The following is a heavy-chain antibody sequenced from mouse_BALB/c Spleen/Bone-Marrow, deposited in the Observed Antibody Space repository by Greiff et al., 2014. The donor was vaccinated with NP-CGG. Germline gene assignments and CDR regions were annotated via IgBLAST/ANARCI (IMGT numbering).Heavy chain of an antibody. CDR3: ARDYGSSHFDH. V-gene: IGHV1-67*01. Sequence: VQRVESGPELVRPGVSVKISCKGSGYTFTDYAMHWVKQSHAKSLEWIGVINTYSGGANYSQKFKGKATMTVDKSSNTAYMELARLTSEDSAIYYCARDYGSSHFDHWGQGSTLTVSS. CDR2: INTYSGGA. CDR1: GYTFTDYA. D-gene: IGHD1-1*01. J-gene: IGHJ2*01.